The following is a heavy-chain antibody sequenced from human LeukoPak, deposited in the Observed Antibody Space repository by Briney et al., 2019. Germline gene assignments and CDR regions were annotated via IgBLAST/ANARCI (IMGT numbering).Heavy chain of an antibody. CDR3: AGPYGDYGFDY. J-gene: IGHJ4*02. CDR2: IYYSGST. CDR1: GGSISIYY. D-gene: IGHD4-17*01. V-gene: IGHV4-59*08. Sequence: SETLSLTCTVPGGSISIYYCSWIRQPPGKGLEWIGYIYYSGSTNYNPPLKSRVTISVDTSKNQFSLKLSSVTAADTAVYYCAGPYGDYGFDYWGQGTLVTVSS.